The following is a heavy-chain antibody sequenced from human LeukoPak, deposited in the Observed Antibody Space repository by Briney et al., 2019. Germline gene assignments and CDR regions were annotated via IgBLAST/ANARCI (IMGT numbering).Heavy chain of an antibody. Sequence: GGSLRLSCAASGFTFDDYGMSWVCQAPGKGLEWVSGINWNGGSTGYADSVKGRFTISRDNAKNSLYLQMNSLRAEDTALYYCARAWGSGYGRYYYMDVWGKGTTVTVSS. CDR1: GFTFDDYG. CDR2: INWNGGST. V-gene: IGHV3-20*04. D-gene: IGHD5-12*01. J-gene: IGHJ6*03. CDR3: ARAWGSGYGRYYYMDV.